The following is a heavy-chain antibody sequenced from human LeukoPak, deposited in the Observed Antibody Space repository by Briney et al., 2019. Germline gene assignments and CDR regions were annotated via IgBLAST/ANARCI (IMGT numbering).Heavy chain of an antibody. CDR3: VRGDYGDYTLFDY. J-gene: IGHJ4*02. Sequence: GGSLRLSCAASGFTFSTYAMNWVRQAPGKGLEWVSSISGGDESTYYADSVKGRFTISRDNSKNTLYLQMNSLRAEDTAVYYCVRGDYGDYTLFDYWGQGTLVTVSS. V-gene: IGHV3-23*01. D-gene: IGHD4-17*01. CDR1: GFTFSTYA. CDR2: ISGGDEST.